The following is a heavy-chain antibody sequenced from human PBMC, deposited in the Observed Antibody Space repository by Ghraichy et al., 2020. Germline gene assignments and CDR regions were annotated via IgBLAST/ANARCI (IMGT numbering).Heavy chain of an antibody. V-gene: IGHV4-59*08. Sequence: SETLSLTCTVSGGSISSYYWSWIRQPPGKGLEWIGYIYYSGSTNYNPSLKSRVTISVDTSKNQFSLKLSSVTAADTAVYYCARLGVYEYFQHWGQGTLVTVSS. CDR1: GGSISSYY. CDR3: ARLGVYEYFQH. D-gene: IGHD3-16*01. CDR2: IYYSGST. J-gene: IGHJ1*01.